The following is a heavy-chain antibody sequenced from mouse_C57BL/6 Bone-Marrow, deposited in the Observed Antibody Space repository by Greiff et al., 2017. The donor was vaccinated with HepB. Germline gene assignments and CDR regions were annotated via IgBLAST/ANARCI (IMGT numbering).Heavy chain of an antibody. Sequence: EVMLVESGGGLVKPGGSLKLSCAASGFTFSSYAMSWVRQTPEKRLEWVATISDGGSYTYYPDNVKGRFTISRDNAKNNLYLQMSHLKSEDTAMYYCARGSYYDYGFAYWGQGTLVTVSA. J-gene: IGHJ3*01. CDR3: ARGSYYDYGFAY. V-gene: IGHV5-4*03. CDR1: GFTFSSYA. D-gene: IGHD2-4*01. CDR2: ISDGGSYT.